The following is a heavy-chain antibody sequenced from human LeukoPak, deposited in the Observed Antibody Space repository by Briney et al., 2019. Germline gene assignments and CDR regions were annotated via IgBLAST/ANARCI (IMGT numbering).Heavy chain of an antibody. D-gene: IGHD2-8*01. CDR1: GFTFSSYW. CDR2: IKQDGSEK. Sequence: GGSLRLSCAVSGFTFSSYWMNWVRQAPGKGLEWVANIKQDGSEKNYVDSVKGRFTISRDDAKSSLFLQMNDLRAEDTAVYYCAKGGRGNGEVYWGQGTLVTVSS. CDR3: AKGGRGNGEVY. V-gene: IGHV3-7*01. J-gene: IGHJ4*02.